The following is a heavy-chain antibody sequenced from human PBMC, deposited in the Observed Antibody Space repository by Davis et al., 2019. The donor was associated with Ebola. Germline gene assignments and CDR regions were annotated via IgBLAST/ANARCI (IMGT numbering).Heavy chain of an antibody. CDR2: ISYDGSNK. V-gene: IGHV3-30*18. Sequence: GESLKISCAASGFTFSSYGMHWVRQAPGKGLEWVAVISYDGSNKYYADSVKGRFTISRDNSKNTLYLQMNSLRAEDTAVYYCAKGEEQWLTPWGGYYYYGMDVWGQGTTVTVSS. J-gene: IGHJ6*02. CDR1: GFTFSSYG. D-gene: IGHD6-19*01. CDR3: AKGEEQWLTPWGGYYYYGMDV.